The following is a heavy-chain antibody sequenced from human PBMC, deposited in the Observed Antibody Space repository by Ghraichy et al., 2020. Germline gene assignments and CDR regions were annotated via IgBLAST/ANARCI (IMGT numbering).Heavy chain of an antibody. CDR2: IYYSGIT. J-gene: IGHJ5*02. D-gene: IGHD2-15*01. CDR3: AREGYCSGGSCYRLGRFDP. Sequence: SETLSLTYTVSGGSISSYYWSWIRQPPGKGLEWIGYIYYSGITNYKSSLKSRVTISVDTSKNQFSLKLSSVTAADTAIYYCAREGYCSGGSCYRLGRFDPWGQGTLVTVSS. CDR1: GGSISSYY. V-gene: IGHV4-59*01.